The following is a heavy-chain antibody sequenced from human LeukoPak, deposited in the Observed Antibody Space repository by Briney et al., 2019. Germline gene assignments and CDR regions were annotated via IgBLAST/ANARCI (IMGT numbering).Heavy chain of an antibody. CDR3: ASQNIAARPVDHYYGMDV. CDR1: GFTVSSNY. D-gene: IGHD6-6*01. V-gene: IGHV3-66*04. CDR2: IYSGGST. J-gene: IGHJ6*02. Sequence: GGSLRLSCAACGFTVSSNYMSWVRQAPGKGLEWVSVIYSGGSTYYADSVKGRFTISRDNSKNTLYLQMNSLRAEDTAVYYCASQNIAARPVDHYYGMDVWGQGTTVTVSS.